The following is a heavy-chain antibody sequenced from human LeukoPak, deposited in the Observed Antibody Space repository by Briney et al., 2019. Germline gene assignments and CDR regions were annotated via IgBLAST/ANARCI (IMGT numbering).Heavy chain of an antibody. CDR3: ARIAAAGTPFWFDP. Sequence: GASVKVSCKVSGYTLTELSMHWVRQAPGQGLEWMGWISAYNGNTNYAQKLQGRVTMTTDTSTSTAYMELRSLRSDDTAVYYCARIAAAGTPFWFDPWGQGTLVTVSS. V-gene: IGHV1-18*01. J-gene: IGHJ5*02. CDR2: ISAYNGNT. CDR1: GYTLTELS. D-gene: IGHD6-13*01.